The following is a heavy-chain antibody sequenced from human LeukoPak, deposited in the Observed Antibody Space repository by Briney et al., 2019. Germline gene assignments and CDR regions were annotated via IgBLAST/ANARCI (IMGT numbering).Heavy chain of an antibody. V-gene: IGHV3-72*01. CDR1: GFTFSDHY. CDR3: ARVGAAAEFDY. Sequence: GGSLRLSCAASGFTFSDHYMDWVRQAPGKGLEWVGRTRNKANSYTTGYAASVKGRFTISRDDSKNSLYLQMNSLKTEDTAVYYCARVGAAAEFDYWGQGTLVTVSS. D-gene: IGHD6-13*01. J-gene: IGHJ4*02. CDR2: TRNKANSYTT.